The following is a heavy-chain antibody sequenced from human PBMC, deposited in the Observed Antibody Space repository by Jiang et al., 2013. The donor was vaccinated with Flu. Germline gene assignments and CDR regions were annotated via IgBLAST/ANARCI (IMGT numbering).Heavy chain of an antibody. Sequence: GAEVKKPGASVKVSCKASGYTFTGYYMHWVRQAPGQGLEWMGWINPNSGGTNYAQKFQGWVTMTRDTSISTAYMELSRLRSDDTAAYYCARDRPYCSGGSCYAYIRWFDPWGQGTLVTVSS. J-gene: IGHJ5*02. CDR2: INPNSGGT. CDR1: GYTFTGYY. V-gene: IGHV1-2*04. D-gene: IGHD2-15*01. CDR3: ARDRPYCSGGSCYAYIRWFDP.